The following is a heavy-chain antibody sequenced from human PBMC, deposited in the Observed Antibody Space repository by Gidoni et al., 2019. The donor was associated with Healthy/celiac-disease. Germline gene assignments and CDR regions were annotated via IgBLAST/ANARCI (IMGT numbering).Heavy chain of an antibody. CDR2: IYWDDDK. CDR1: GFSLSTSGVG. Sequence: QITLKESGPTLVKPTQTLTLTCTFSGFSLSTSGVGVGWIRQPPGKALEWLALIYWDDDKRYSPSLKSRLTITKDTSKNQVVLTMTNMDPVDTATYYCAHRKRYCSSTSCYTGDNWFDPWGQGTLVTVSS. V-gene: IGHV2-5*02. D-gene: IGHD2-2*02. CDR3: AHRKRYCSSTSCYTGDNWFDP. J-gene: IGHJ5*02.